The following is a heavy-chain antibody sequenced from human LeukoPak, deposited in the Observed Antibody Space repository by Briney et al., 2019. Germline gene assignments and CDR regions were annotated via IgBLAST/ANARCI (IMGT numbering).Heavy chain of an antibody. J-gene: IGHJ4*02. D-gene: IGHD3-22*01. CDR3: TTMWHYYDSSGYYSDY. V-gene: IGHV3-15*01. CDR2: KTDGGTT. Sequence: KTDGGTTDYAAPVKGRFTISRDDSKNTLYLQMNSLKTEDTAVYYCTTMWHYYDSSGYYSDYWGQGTLVTVSS.